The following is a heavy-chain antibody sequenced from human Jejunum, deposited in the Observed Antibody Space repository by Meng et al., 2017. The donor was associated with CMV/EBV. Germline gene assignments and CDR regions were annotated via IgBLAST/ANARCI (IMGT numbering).Heavy chain of an antibody. CDR2: VSYSGNT. J-gene: IGHJ4*02. CDR3: AKDGFKPGRFAF. D-gene: IGHD3-10*01. V-gene: IGHV4-39*07. CDR1: GGSISSTTDY. Sequence: CFVSGGSISSTTDYWGWIRQSPGEKLEWVGSVSYSGNTYYNPFLSARTTISLDTSNNHFSLKLTSVTAADTAIYYCAKDGFKPGRFAFWGQGTLVTVSS.